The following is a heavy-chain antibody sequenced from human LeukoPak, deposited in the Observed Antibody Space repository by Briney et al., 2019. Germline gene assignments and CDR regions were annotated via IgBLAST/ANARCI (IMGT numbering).Heavy chain of an antibody. CDR1: GASISSSC. CDR2: IYTRGSS. V-gene: IGHV4-4*07. Sequence: SETLSLTCTVSGASISSSCWSWIRQPAGRGLEWIGRIYTRGSSSYNPSLKSRLTLSADTSKNKFSLKLTSVTAADTAVYYCARGFYDGGSCFYFDYWGQGILVTVSS. J-gene: IGHJ4*02. CDR3: ARGFYDGGSCFYFDY. D-gene: IGHD2-15*01.